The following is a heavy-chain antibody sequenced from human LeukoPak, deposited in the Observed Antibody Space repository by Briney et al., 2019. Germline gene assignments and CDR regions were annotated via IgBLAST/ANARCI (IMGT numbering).Heavy chain of an antibody. CDR1: GFTFSSYE. V-gene: IGHV3-48*03. Sequence: GGSLRLSCAASGFTFSSYEMNWVRQAPGKGLEWVSYISSSGSTIYYADSVKGRFTISRDNAKNSLYLQMNSLRAEDTAVYYCAGGYQNVDIVATHAFDIWGQGTMVTVSS. CDR2: ISSSGSTI. J-gene: IGHJ3*02. D-gene: IGHD5-12*01. CDR3: AGGYQNVDIVATHAFDI.